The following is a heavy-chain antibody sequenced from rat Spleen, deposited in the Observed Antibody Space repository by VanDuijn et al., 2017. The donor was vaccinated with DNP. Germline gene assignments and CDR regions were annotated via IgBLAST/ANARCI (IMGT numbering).Heavy chain of an antibody. D-gene: IGHD1-12*02. Sequence: EVQLVESGGDLVQPGGSLKLSCVASGFSFSYYWMAWIRQVPGKGLEWIASITGGGGTTSYPDSVKGRFTISRDDAKNTLSLQMNSLRSEDTATYYCARVGDYHDGGDGDVLDVWGQGTSVTVSS. J-gene: IGHJ4*01. CDR3: ARVGDYHDGGDGDVLDV. CDR1: GFSFSYYW. V-gene: IGHV5-31*01. CDR2: ITGGGGTT.